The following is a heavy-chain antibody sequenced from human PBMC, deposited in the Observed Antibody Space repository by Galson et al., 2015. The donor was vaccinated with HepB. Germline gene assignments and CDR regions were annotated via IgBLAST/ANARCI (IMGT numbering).Heavy chain of an antibody. CDR1: GFTFSSYA. CDR2: ISGSGGST. J-gene: IGHJ2*01. D-gene: IGHD3-3*01. V-gene: IGHV3-23*01. CDR3: AKPIRFSEWLRRAHYWYFDL. Sequence: SLRLSCAASGFTFSSYAMSWVRQAPGKGLEWVSAISGSGGSTYYADSVKGRFTIPRDNSKNTLYLQMNSLRAEDTAVYYCAKPIRFSEWLRRAHYWYFDLWGRGTLVTVSS.